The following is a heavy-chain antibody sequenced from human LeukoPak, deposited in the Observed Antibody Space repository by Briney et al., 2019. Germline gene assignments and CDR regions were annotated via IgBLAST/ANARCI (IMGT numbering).Heavy chain of an antibody. Sequence: ASVKVSCKASGYTFTGYYMHWVRQAPGQELEWMGWLNPNSGGTNYAQKFQGWVTMTRDTSISTAYMELSRLRSDDTAVYYCARAVPRQAHYYYGMDVWGQGTTVTVSS. CDR2: LNPNSGGT. CDR3: ARAVPRQAHYYYGMDV. J-gene: IGHJ6*02. CDR1: GYTFTGYY. D-gene: IGHD6-6*01. V-gene: IGHV1-2*04.